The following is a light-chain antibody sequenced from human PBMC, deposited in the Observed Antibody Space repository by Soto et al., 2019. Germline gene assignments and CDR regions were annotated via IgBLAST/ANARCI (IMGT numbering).Light chain of an antibody. CDR1: QSVLFASSKKNY. CDR2: WAS. V-gene: IGKV4-1*01. CDR3: QQYYSFPPT. Sequence: DIVMTQSPDSLAVSLGERATFNCKSSQSVLFASSKKNYLAWFQQKPGQPPKLLIYWASTRESGVPDRFSGSGSETDFSLTISSLRAEDVAVYYCQQYYSFPPTFGQGTKVEIK. J-gene: IGKJ1*01.